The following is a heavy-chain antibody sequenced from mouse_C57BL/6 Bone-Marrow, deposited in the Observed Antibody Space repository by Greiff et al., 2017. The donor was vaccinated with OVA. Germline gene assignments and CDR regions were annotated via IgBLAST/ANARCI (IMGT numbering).Heavy chain of an antibody. CDR1: GYSFTGYF. Sequence: EVQLKQSGPELVKPGASVKISCKASGYSFTGYFMNWVKQSHGKSLEWIGRINPYNGDTFYNQKFKGKATLTVDKSSSTAHMELLSLTSEDFAVYYCARGPPIDYYGSSYGNAMDYWGQGTSVTVSS. J-gene: IGHJ4*01. CDR2: INPYNGDT. V-gene: IGHV1-37*01. CDR3: ARGPPIDYYGSSYGNAMDY. D-gene: IGHD1-1*01.